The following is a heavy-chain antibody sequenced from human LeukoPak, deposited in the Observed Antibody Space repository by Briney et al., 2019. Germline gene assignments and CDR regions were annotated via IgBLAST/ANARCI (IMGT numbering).Heavy chain of an antibody. V-gene: IGHV3-23*01. D-gene: IGHD6-13*01. CDR2: SSAGGGST. Sequence: GGSLRLSCAASGFTFSSYAMNWVRQGPGKGLEGVASSSAGGGSTYYGDSVKGRFTISRDNSKNTLYLQMDNLRAEDTAVYYCAKGRFSSSKYYFESWGQGILVTVSS. CDR3: AKGRFSSSKYYFES. CDR1: GFTFSSYA. J-gene: IGHJ4*02.